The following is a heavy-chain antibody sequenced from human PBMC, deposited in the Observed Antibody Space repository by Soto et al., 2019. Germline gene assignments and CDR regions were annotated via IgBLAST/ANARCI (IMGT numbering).Heavy chain of an antibody. CDR3: ANHGRDGSNSLFVGCY. V-gene: IGHV3-23*01. Sequence: EVQLLESGGGLVQPGGSLRLSCAASGFTFSSYAMSWVRQAPGKGLEWVSAISGSGGSTYYADSVKGRFTISRDNSKNTLYLQMNSLRTEDTAVYYCANHGRDGSNSLFVGCYWGQGALVTVSS. CDR1: GFTFSSYA. D-gene: IGHD3-3*01. J-gene: IGHJ4*02. CDR2: ISGSGGST.